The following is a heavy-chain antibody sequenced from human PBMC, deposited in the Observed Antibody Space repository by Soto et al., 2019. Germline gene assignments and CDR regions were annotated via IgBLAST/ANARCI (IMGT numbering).Heavy chain of an antibody. D-gene: IGHD4-17*01. J-gene: IGHJ4*02. Sequence: QVQLVQSGAEVKKPGSSVKVSCKASGGTFSSYAISWVRQAPGQGLEWMGGNIPIFGTANYAQKCQGRVTITADESTSTAYMELSILRSEDTACYYCTRVTTVTYYCDYWGQRTLVTVSS. V-gene: IGHV1-69*01. CDR3: TRVTTVTYYCDY. CDR2: NIPIFGTA. CDR1: GGTFSSYA.